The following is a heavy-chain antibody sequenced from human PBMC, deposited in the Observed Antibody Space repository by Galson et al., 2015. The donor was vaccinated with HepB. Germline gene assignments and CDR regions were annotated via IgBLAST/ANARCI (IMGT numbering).Heavy chain of an antibody. CDR1: GFTFSSYG. Sequence: SLRLSCAASGFTFSSYGMHWVRQAPGKGLEWVAVISYDGSNKYYADSVKGRFTISRDNSKNTLYLQMNSLRAEDTAVYYCAKVLLGYSYVFDYWGQGTLVTLSS. V-gene: IGHV3-30*18. CDR3: AKVLLGYSYVFDY. J-gene: IGHJ4*02. CDR2: ISYDGSNK. D-gene: IGHD5-18*01.